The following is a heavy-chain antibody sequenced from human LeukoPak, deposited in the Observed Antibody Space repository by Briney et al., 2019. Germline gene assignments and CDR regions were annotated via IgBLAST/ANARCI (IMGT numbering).Heavy chain of an antibody. Sequence: GGSLRLSCAASGFTFSTYAMHWVRQAPGKGLEWVAVISSDGSNKYYADSVKGRLTISRDNSKNTLYLQTNSLRVEDTAVYYCARTYGDYATYFDYWGQGTLVTVSS. CDR1: GFTFSTYA. CDR2: ISSDGSNK. V-gene: IGHV3-30*04. J-gene: IGHJ4*02. CDR3: ARTYGDYATYFDY. D-gene: IGHD4-17*01.